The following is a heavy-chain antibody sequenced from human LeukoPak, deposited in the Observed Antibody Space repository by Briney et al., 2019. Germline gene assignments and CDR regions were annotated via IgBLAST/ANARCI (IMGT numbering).Heavy chain of an antibody. Sequence: GESLKISCKASGYNFLTYWIGWVRQMPGKGLEWMGIIYPGDSDARYSPSFQGQVTFSADKSINTAYLQWSSLKASDTAMYYCARHASYSSSSPYWGQGTLVTVSS. CDR1: GYNFLTYW. V-gene: IGHV5-51*01. CDR3: ARHASYSSSSPY. J-gene: IGHJ4*02. CDR2: IYPGDSDA. D-gene: IGHD6-6*01.